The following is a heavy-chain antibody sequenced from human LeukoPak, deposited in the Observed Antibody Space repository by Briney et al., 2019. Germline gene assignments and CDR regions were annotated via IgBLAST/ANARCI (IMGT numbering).Heavy chain of an antibody. Sequence: GGSLRLSCAASGFTFSSYWMSWVRQAPGKGLEWVANIKQDGSEKYYVDSVKGRFTISRDNAKNSLYLQMNSLRAEDTALYYCAKGDALYYDFWSGYYTFDYWGQGTLVTVSS. CDR1: GFTFSSYW. CDR3: AKGDALYYDFWSGYYTFDY. CDR2: IKQDGSEK. V-gene: IGHV3-7*03. D-gene: IGHD3-3*01. J-gene: IGHJ4*02.